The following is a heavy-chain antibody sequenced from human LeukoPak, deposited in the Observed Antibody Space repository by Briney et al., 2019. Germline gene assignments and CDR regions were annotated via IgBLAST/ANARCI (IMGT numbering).Heavy chain of an antibody. CDR1: GFTFSSFA. CDR2: ISYDGSNK. CDR3: ARVDYGDYGFDY. J-gene: IGHJ4*02. V-gene: IGHV3-30*14. D-gene: IGHD4-17*01. Sequence: PGGSLRLSCAASGFTFSSFAMHWVRQAPGKGLEWVAVISYDGSNKYYADSVKGRFIISRDNSKNTLYLQMNSLRAEDTAVYYCARVDYGDYGFDYWGQGTLVTVSS.